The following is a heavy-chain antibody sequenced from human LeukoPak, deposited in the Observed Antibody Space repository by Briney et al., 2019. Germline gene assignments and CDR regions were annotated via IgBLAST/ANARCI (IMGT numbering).Heavy chain of an antibody. CDR3: AREVGPFDY. CDR2: ISGNGGTT. Sequence: GGSLRLSCAASGFTFSTYAMAWVPQAPGKGLEWVSAISGNGGTTYNADSGKGRFTLSRDNSKNTLYLQMNSLRAEDTAVYYCAREVGPFDYWGQGTLVTVSS. V-gene: IGHV3-23*01. J-gene: IGHJ4*02. CDR1: GFTFSTYA. D-gene: IGHD1-26*01.